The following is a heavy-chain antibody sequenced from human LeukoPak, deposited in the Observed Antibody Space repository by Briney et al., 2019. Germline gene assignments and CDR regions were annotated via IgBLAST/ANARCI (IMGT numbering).Heavy chain of an antibody. CDR3: ARKAGDGYNSYYFDY. Sequence: SVKVSCEASGGTFSSYAISWVRQAPGQGLEWMGRIIPILGIANYAQKFQGRVTITADKSTSTAYMELSSLRSEDTAVYYCARKAGDGYNSYYFDYWGQGTLVTVSS. D-gene: IGHD5-24*01. CDR1: GGTFSSYA. J-gene: IGHJ4*02. V-gene: IGHV1-69*04. CDR2: IIPILGIA.